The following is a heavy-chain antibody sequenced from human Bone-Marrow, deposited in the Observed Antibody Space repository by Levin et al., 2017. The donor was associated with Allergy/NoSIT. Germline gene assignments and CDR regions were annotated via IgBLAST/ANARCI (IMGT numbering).Heavy chain of an antibody. J-gene: IGHJ4*02. Sequence: SETLSLTCNVSGTSISNHYWSWFRQPPGKGLEWIGYVFPSGSTSYSSSLRRRVTISLDTSKNQFSLKLTSVTAADTAVYYCARVMTVTTVDYWGQGTLVTVSS. CDR3: ARVMTVTTVDY. V-gene: IGHV4-59*11. CDR1: GTSISNHY. D-gene: IGHD1-14*01. CDR2: VFPSGST.